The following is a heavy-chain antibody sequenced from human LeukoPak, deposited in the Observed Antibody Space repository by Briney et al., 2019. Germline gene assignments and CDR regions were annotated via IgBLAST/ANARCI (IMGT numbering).Heavy chain of an antibody. J-gene: IGHJ4*02. V-gene: IGHV4-59*12. CDR3: ARAPAPSWPFDY. CDR1: GGSISSYY. CDR2: IYYSGST. Sequence: SETLSLTCTVSGGSISSYYWSWIRQPPGKGLEWIGYIYYSGSTNYNPSLKSRVTMSVDTSKNQFSLKLSSVTAADTAVYYCARAPAPSWPFDYWGQGTLVTVSS.